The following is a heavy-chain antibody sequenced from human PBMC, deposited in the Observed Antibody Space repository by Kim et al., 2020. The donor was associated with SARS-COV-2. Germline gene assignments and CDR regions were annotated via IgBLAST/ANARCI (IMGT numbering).Heavy chain of an antibody. CDR3: ARGRPYY. V-gene: IGHV3-74*01. Sequence: GGSLRLSCAASGFTFSTYPMFWVRQAPGKGLVWVSRINEDGSSTYYADSVKGRFTISRDNAKNTLYLQMNSLRAEDTAVYYCARGRPYYCGPGSQDTGSS. CDR1: GFTFSTYP. CDR2: INEDGSST. J-gene: IGHJ4*02.